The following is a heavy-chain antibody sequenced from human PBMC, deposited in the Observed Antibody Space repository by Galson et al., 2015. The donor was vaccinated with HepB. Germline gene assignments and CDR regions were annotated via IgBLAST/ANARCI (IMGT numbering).Heavy chain of an antibody. CDR3: ARGGSYYVFGY. CDR1: GFNFSGYA. D-gene: IGHD1-26*01. V-gene: IGHV3-23*01. Sequence: SLRLSCAASGFNFSGYAMSWVRQAPGKGLEWVSAISGSGGSTYYADSVKGRFTISRDNSKNTLYLQMNSLRAEDTAVYYCARGGSYYVFGYWGQGTLVTVSS. J-gene: IGHJ4*02. CDR2: ISGSGGST.